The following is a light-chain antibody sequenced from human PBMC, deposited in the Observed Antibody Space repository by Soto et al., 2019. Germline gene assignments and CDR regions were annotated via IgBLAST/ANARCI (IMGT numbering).Light chain of an antibody. CDR1: QGISNW. CDR2: SAY. J-gene: IGKJ4*01. Sequence: DIQMTQSPSSVSASVGDRVTITCRASQGISNWLAWYQQQPGKAPKLLISSAYTLQSGVPSRFNGGGSGTHFTLIISSPQPEDFATYYCQQTNTFLPLTFGGGTKVEIK. CDR3: QQTNTFLPLT. V-gene: IGKV1-12*01.